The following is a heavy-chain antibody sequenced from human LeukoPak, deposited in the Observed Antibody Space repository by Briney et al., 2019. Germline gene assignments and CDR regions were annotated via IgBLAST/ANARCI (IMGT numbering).Heavy chain of an antibody. CDR1: GGSISSYY. Sequence: PSETQSLTCTVSGGSISSYYWSWIRQPPGKGLEWIGYIYYSGSTNYNPSLKSRVTISVDTSKNQFSLKLSSVTAADTAVYYCASHDYESSFDYWGQGTLVTVSS. V-gene: IGHV4-59*01. D-gene: IGHD4-17*01. J-gene: IGHJ4*02. CDR3: ASHDYESSFDY. CDR2: IYYSGST.